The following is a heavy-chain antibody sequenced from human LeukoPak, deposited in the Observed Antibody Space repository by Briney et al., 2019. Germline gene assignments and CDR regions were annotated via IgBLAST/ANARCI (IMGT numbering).Heavy chain of an antibody. J-gene: IGHJ4*02. D-gene: IGHD6-19*01. Sequence: GGSLRLSCEASGFTFNTYAIYWVRQAPGKGLEWVSGICGSGGCTYYADSVKGRFTISRDNSKNTVYLQMNSLTTDDTAVYYCAKTTVGYSSGRYPGWPADCWGQGTLVTVSS. CDR3: AKTTVGYSSGRYPGWPADC. CDR2: ICGSGGCT. CDR1: GFTFNTYA. V-gene: IGHV3-23*01.